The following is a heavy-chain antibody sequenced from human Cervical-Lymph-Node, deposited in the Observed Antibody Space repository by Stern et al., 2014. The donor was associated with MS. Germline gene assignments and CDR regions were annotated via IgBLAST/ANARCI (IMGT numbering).Heavy chain of an antibody. CDR1: GFTVSRDY. Sequence: VQLVESGGGVIQPGGSLRLSCTASGFTVSRDYMTWVRQAPGKGLEGVSLITNVGSTCDTDSVKGRFTISRDDSKNTVYLHMTSLRAEDTAMYYCARDTSSPERSDWWGQGTLVTVSS. V-gene: IGHV3-53*01. D-gene: IGHD1-1*01. J-gene: IGHJ4*02. CDR2: ITNVGST. CDR3: ARDTSSPERSDW.